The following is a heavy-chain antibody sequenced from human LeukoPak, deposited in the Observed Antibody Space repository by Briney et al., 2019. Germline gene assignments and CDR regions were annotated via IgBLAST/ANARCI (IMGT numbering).Heavy chain of an antibody. CDR1: GFTFSSYS. V-gene: IGHV3-21*01. J-gene: IGHJ4*02. CDR2: ISSSSSYI. Sequence: GGSLRLSCAASGFTFSSYSMNWVRQAPGKGLEWVSSISSSSSYIYYADSVKGRFTISRENAKNSLYLQMNSLRAEDTAVYYCARGDSSSWFMVPTDYWGQGTLVTVSS. D-gene: IGHD6-13*01. CDR3: ARGDSSSWFMVPTDY.